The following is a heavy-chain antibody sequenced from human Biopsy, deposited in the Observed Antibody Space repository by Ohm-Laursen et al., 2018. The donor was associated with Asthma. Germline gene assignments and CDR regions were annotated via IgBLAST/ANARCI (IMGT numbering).Heavy chain of an antibody. CDR2: INAGNGNT. Sequence: SSVKVSCKASGYTFINYAIHWVRQAPGQRLEWMGWINAGNGNTKYSQKFQGRVTISRDTSASTAYMDLRSLRSDDTAVYYCAREAYDILTGYYGGGGMDVWGRGTTVTVSS. V-gene: IGHV1-3*01. J-gene: IGHJ6*02. CDR1: GYTFINYA. D-gene: IGHD3-9*01. CDR3: AREAYDILTGYYGGGGMDV.